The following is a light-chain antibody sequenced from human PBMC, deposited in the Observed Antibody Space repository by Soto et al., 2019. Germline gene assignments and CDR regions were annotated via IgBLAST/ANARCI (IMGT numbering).Light chain of an antibody. CDR1: QSVSSSY. V-gene: IGKV3-20*01. CDR3: QQYGSSPSK. J-gene: IGKJ1*01. CDR2: GAS. Sequence: EIVLTQSPGTLSLSPGKRATLSCRASQSVSSSYLAWYQQKPGQAPRLLIYGASSRATGIPDRFSGSGSGTDFTLTISRLEPEDFAVYYCQQYGSSPSKFGQGTKVDSK.